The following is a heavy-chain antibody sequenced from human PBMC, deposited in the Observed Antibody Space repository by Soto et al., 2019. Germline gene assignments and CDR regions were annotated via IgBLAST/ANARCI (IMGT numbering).Heavy chain of an antibody. J-gene: IGHJ6*02. Sequence: SETLSLACTVSGGSISSGDAYWSWIRQSPGKGLEWIGYIYHRGSPHYNPSLESRVTISVDTSKNQFSLKLNSVTAADTAVYYCAREGAASHSYYYGTDVWGQGTTVTVSS. CDR3: AREGAASHSYYYGTDV. CDR1: GGSISSGDAY. CDR2: IYHRGSP. V-gene: IGHV4-30-4*01. D-gene: IGHD3-16*01.